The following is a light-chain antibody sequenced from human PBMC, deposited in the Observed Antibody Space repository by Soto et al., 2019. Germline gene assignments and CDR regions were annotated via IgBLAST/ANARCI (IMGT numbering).Light chain of an antibody. CDR3: QQYCSRLPIT. CDR1: QSVSSSY. J-gene: IGKJ5*01. V-gene: IGKV3-20*01. CDR2: GAS. Sequence: EIVLTQSPSTLSLSPGERATLSCRASQSVSSSYLAWYQQKPGQAPMLLIYGASSRATGIPDRCSGSGSATDFSLTTSRLEPADFAAYYYQQYCSRLPITFGQGTRLEIK.